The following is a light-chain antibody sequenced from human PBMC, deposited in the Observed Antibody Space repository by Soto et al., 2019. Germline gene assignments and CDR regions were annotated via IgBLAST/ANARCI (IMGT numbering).Light chain of an antibody. CDR3: QVWYSSSDHGV. J-gene: IGLJ3*02. CDR1: NIGSKS. V-gene: IGLV3-21*04. Sequence: SYELTQPPSVSVAPGKTARITCWGNNIGSKSVHWYQQKPGQAPVLVIYYDSDRPSGIPERFSGSNSGNTATLTISRVEAGDEADYYCQVWYSSSDHGVFGGGTKLTVL. CDR2: YDS.